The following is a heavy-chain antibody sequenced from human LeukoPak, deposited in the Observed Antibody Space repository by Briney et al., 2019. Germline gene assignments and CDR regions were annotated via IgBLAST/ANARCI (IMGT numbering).Heavy chain of an antibody. D-gene: IGHD1-26*01. CDR3: ASFPWELRPT. CDR2: ISYDGSNK. CDR1: GFTFSSYG. Sequence: PGRSLRLSCAASGFTFSSYGMHWVRQAPGKGLEWVAVISYDGSNKYYADSVKGRFTISRDNSKNTLYLQMNSLRAEDTAVYYCASFPWELRPTWGQGTLVTVSS. V-gene: IGHV3-30*03. J-gene: IGHJ4*02.